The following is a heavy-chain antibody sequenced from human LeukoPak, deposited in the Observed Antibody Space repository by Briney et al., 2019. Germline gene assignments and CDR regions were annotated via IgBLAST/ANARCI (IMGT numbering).Heavy chain of an antibody. Sequence: GASVKVSCKASGYTFTSYDINWVRQATGQGLEWMGWMNPNSGNTGYAQKFQGRVTITRNTSISTAYMELSSLRSEDTAVYYCARGTYYYGSGSYYTTGFDPWGQGTLVTVSS. J-gene: IGHJ5*02. CDR2: MNPNSGNT. CDR1: GYTFTSYD. D-gene: IGHD3-10*01. CDR3: ARGTYYYGSGSYYTTGFDP. V-gene: IGHV1-8*03.